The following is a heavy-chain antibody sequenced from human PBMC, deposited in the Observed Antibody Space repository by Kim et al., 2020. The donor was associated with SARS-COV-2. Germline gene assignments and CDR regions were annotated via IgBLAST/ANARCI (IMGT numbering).Heavy chain of an antibody. J-gene: IGHJ6*02. CDR3: ARSRRGGYYDSSGYYNDYYYYGMDV. V-gene: IGHV1-69*13. Sequence: SVKVSCKASGGTFSSYAISWVRQAPGQGLEWMGGIIPIFGTANYAQKFQGRVTITADESTSTAYMELSSLRSEDTAVYYCARSRRGGYYDSSGYYNDYYYYGMDVWGQGTTVTVSS. CDR1: GGTFSSYA. CDR2: IIPIFGTA. D-gene: IGHD3-22*01.